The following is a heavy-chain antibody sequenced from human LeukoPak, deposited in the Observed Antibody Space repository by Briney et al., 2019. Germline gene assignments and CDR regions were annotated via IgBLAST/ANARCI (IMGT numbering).Heavy chain of an antibody. CDR2: ISGSGGTT. CDR1: GFTFSNYV. D-gene: IGHD3-22*01. Sequence: PGGSLTLSCAASGFTFSNYVMSWVRQAPGKGLEWVSTISGSGGTTYYADSVKGRFTISRDNSKNTLYLQMNSLRAEDTAVYYCAKDRSTYYYDSSGYYPDAFDIWGQGTMVTVSS. V-gene: IGHV3-23*01. J-gene: IGHJ3*02. CDR3: AKDRSTYYYDSSGYYPDAFDI.